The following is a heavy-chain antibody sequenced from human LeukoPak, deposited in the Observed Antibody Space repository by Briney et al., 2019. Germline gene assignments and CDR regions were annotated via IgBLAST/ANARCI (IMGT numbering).Heavy chain of an antibody. CDR3: ARIPRYSRAAPHWYFDL. CDR2: INHSGRT. CDR1: GGSFSGYY. V-gene: IGHV4-34*01. Sequence: PSETLSLTCAVYGGSFSGYYWSWIRQPPGKGLEWSGEINHSGRTNYNTSLKRRVTISVEKTKKQFSLKLSSVTAAATAVYYCARIPRYSRAAPHWYFDLGGRGTLVTVS. J-gene: IGHJ2*01. D-gene: IGHD6-13*01.